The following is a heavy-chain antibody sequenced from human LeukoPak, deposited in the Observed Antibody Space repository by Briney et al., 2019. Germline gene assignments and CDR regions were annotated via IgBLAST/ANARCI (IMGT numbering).Heavy chain of an antibody. D-gene: IGHD5-24*01. J-gene: IGHJ4*02. CDR3: ARDGWLQESYFDY. V-gene: IGHV3-7*01. CDR1: GITFNKTW. CDR2: INPDGSAR. Sequence: GGSLRLSCTVSGITFNKTWMTWVRQTPGKRLEWVANINPDGSARNFVDSVKGRFTISRDNSKNTLYLQMNSLRAEDTAVYYCARDGWLQESYFDYWGQGTLVTVSS.